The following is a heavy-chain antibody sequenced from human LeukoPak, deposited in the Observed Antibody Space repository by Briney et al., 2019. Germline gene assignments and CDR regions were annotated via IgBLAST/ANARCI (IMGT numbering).Heavy chain of an antibody. CDR1: GGPISSYY. J-gene: IGHJ4*02. Sequence: PSETLSLTCTVSGGPISSYYWSWIRQPPGKGLEWIGYIYYSGSTNYNPSLKSRVTISVDTSKNQFSLKLSSVTAADTAVYYCARVAAAETLWGQGTLVTVSS. V-gene: IGHV4-59*01. CDR3: ARVAAAETL. D-gene: IGHD6-13*01. CDR2: IYYSGST.